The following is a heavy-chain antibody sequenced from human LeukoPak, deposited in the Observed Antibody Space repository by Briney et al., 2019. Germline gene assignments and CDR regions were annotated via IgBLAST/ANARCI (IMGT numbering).Heavy chain of an antibody. CDR2: ISFDGSNK. V-gene: IGHV3-30-3*01. Sequence: RGRSLRLSCAASGFTFSSNAMHWVRQAPGKGLEWVAIISFDGSNKYYADSVKGRFTISRDNSKNTLYLQMNSLRAEDTAVYYCATARTMIVVGYFDYWGQGTLVTVSS. J-gene: IGHJ4*02. D-gene: IGHD3-22*01. CDR3: ATARTMIVVGYFDY. CDR1: GFTFSSNA.